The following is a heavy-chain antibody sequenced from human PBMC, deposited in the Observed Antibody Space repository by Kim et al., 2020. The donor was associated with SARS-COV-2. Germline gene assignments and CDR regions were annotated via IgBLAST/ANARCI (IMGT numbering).Heavy chain of an antibody. Sequence: GGSLRLSCAASGFTFSSYAMSWVRQAPGKGLEWVSAISGSGGSTYYADSVKGRFTISRDNAKNTLYLPMNSLRAEDTAVYYCAKGAGYSSSWRFDYWGQGTLVPVSS. CDR1: GFTFSSYA. CDR3: AKGAGYSSSWRFDY. CDR2: ISGSGGST. V-gene: IGHV3-23*01. J-gene: IGHJ4*02. D-gene: IGHD6-13*01.